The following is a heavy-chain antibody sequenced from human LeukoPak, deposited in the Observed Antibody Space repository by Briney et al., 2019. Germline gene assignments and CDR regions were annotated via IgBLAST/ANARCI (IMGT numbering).Heavy chain of an antibody. J-gene: IGHJ4*02. CDR2: ISHDGSNN. Sequence: GGSLRLSCAASGFTFSNYGMDWVRQAPGKGLEWVVVISHDGSNNNYADSVKGRFTISRDNSKNTLYLQMNSLRPEDTAVYYCAKVRVGTAHFDYWGQGTLVTVSS. V-gene: IGHV3-30*18. CDR1: GFTFSNYG. CDR3: AKVRVGTAHFDY. D-gene: IGHD2-15*01.